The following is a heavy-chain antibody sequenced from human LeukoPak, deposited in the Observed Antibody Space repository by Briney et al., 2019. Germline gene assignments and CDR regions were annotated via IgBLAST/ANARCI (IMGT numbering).Heavy chain of an antibody. CDR1: GYTLTELS. J-gene: IGHJ4*02. CDR2: FDPEDGEA. CDR3: ATDLLLYSSSSFSY. D-gene: IGHD6-6*01. Sequence: ASVKDSCQVSGYTLTELSMDWLRQAAGKGLEGMGGFDPEDGEANYAQKSQGRVTMIEDTSTDTAYIELSSLRSEDTAVYYCATDLLLYSSSSFSYWGQGTLVTVSS. V-gene: IGHV1-24*01.